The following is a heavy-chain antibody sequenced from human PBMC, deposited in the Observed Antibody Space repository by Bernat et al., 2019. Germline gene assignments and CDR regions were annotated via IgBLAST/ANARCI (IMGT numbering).Heavy chain of an antibody. V-gene: IGHV4-39*01. CDR2: VYYSGST. J-gene: IGHJ4*02. D-gene: IGHD1-26*01. CDR3: ARGAGRSPAY. CDR1: GDSIISGSYF. Sequence: QLQLQESGPGLVKPSETLSLTCTVSGDSIISGSYFWGWIRQPPGKGLEWIANVYYSGSTYYDPSLKSRVTISIDTSKNQFSLKLNSVTAADTAVYYCARGAGRSPAYWGQGTLVTVSS.